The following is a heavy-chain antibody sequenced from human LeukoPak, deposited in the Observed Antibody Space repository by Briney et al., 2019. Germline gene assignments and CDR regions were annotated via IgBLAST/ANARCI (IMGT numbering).Heavy chain of an antibody. Sequence: GRSLRLSCVVSGFTFSNYGMHWVRQAPGKGLEWVAVIWYDGSNKHYADSAKGRFTISRDTSKNTLYLQMNSLRAEDTAVYYCARDSDDFWSGYCDYWGQGTLVTVSS. CDR3: ARDSDDFWSGYCDY. CDR1: GFTFSNYG. V-gene: IGHV3-33*01. J-gene: IGHJ4*02. D-gene: IGHD3-3*01. CDR2: IWYDGSNK.